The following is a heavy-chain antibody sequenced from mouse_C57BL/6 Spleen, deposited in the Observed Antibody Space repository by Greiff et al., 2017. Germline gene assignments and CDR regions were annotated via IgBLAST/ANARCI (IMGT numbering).Heavy chain of an antibody. D-gene: IGHD2-1*01. CDR2: IDPSDSYT. CDR1: GYTFTSYW. J-gene: IGHJ2*01. Sequence: VQLQQPGAELVMPGASVKLSCKASGYTFTSYWMHWVKQRPGQGLEWIGEIDPSDSYTNYNQKFKGKSTLTVDKSSSTAYMQLSSLTSEDSAVYYCANGNYGYLDDWGQGTTLTVSS. CDR3: ANGNYGYLDD. V-gene: IGHV1-69*01.